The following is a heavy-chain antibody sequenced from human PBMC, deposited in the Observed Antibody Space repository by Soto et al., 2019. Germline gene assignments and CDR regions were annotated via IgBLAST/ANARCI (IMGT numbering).Heavy chain of an antibody. CDR2: IYPGDSDT. V-gene: IGHV5-51*01. CDR1: GYSFTSYW. D-gene: IGHD3-3*01. CDR3: ARPRAYYDFWSGYEYYFDY. Sequence: GESLKISCKGSGYSFTSYWIGWVRQMPGKGLEWMGIIYPGDSDTRYSPSFQGQVTIPADKSISTAYLQWSSLKASDTAMYYCARPRAYYDFWSGYEYYFDYWGQGTLVTVSS. J-gene: IGHJ4*02.